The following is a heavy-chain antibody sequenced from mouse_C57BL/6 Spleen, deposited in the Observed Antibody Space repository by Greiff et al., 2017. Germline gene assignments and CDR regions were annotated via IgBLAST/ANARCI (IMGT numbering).Heavy chain of an antibody. J-gene: IGHJ1*03. CDR2: IYPGDGDT. V-gene: IGHV1-82*01. D-gene: IGHD1-1*01. CDR3: ARDGSSYGNWYFDV. Sequence: VQLQQSGPELVKPGASVKISCKASGYAFSSSWMNWVKQRPGKGLEWIGRIYPGDGDTNYNGKFKGKATLTADKSSSTAYMQLSSLTSEDSAVYFCARDGSSYGNWYFDVWGTGTTVTVSS. CDR1: GYAFSSSW.